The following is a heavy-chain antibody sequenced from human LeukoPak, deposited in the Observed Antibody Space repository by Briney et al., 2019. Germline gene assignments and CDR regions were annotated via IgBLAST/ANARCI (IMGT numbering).Heavy chain of an antibody. D-gene: IGHD7-27*01. CDR1: GFTFSGYW. CDR3: AGGWGWCFNL. J-gene: IGHJ2*01. Sequence: PGGSLRLSCAASGFTFSGYWMSWVRQAPGKGLEWVANIKQDGSEKYYVDSVKGRFAISRDNAKNSLYLQMNSLRAEDTAVYYCAGGWGWCFNLWGRGTLVTVSS. CDR2: IKQDGSEK. V-gene: IGHV3-7*04.